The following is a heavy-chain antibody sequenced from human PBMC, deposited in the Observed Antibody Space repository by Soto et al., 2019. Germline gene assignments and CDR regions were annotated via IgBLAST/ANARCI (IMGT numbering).Heavy chain of an antibody. D-gene: IGHD1-1*01. V-gene: IGHV1-18*01. Sequence: QVHLVQSGAEVKKPGASVKVSCKASGYTFINYDVAWVRRAPGQGLEWMGGISISKGKTYYEQSLQGRVTMTTDTAKTTTYMEVSSRRNDETAVYYGAGKGYIGNFGLDVWGQGTPVTVSS. J-gene: IGHJ6*02. CDR2: ISISKGKT. CDR3: AGKGYIGNFGLDV. CDR1: GYTFINYD.